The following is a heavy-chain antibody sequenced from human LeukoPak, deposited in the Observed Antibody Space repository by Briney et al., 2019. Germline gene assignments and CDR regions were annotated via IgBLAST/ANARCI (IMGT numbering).Heavy chain of an antibody. D-gene: IGHD3/OR15-3a*01. J-gene: IGHJ4*02. CDR2: ISYDGSNK. CDR3: ARGPARGTGYYGAGDYFDY. Sequence: GGSLRLSCAASGFTFSSYAMHWVRQAPGKGLEWVAVISYDGSNKYYADSVKGRFAISRDNSKNTLYLQMNSLRAEDTAVYYCARGPARGTGYYGAGDYFDYWGQGTLVTVSS. CDR1: GFTFSSYA. V-gene: IGHV3-30*09.